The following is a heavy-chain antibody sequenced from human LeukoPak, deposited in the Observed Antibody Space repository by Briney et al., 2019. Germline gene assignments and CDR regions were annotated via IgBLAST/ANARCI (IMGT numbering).Heavy chain of an antibody. Sequence: PSETLSLTCAVYGGSFSGYYWSWIRQPPGKGLEWIGEINHSGSTNYNPSLKSRVTISVDTSKNQFSLKLSSVTAADTAVYYCARGHPDFWSGYYRPFGAFGIWGQGTMVTVSS. D-gene: IGHD3-3*01. CDR3: ARGHPDFWSGYYRPFGAFGI. CDR1: GGSFSGYY. J-gene: IGHJ3*02. V-gene: IGHV4-34*01. CDR2: INHSGST.